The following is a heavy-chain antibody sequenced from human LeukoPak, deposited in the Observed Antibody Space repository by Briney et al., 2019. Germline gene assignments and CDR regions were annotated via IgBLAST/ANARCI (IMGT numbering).Heavy chain of an antibody. CDR3: ARDRVRWFDP. D-gene: IGHD4/OR15-4a*01. CDR1: GFTFSSYA. J-gene: IGHJ5*02. V-gene: IGHV3-30*01. CDR2: ISYDGSNK. Sequence: GGSLRLSCAASGFTFSSYAMHWVRQAPGKGLEWVAVISYDGSNKYYADSVKGRFTISRDNSTNTLYLQMNSLRAEDTAVYYCARDRVRWFDPWGQGTLVTVSS.